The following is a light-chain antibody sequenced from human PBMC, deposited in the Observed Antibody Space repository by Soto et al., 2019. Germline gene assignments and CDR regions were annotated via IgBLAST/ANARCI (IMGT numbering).Light chain of an antibody. J-gene: IGLJ1*01. V-gene: IGLV1-51*01. CDR3: GSWDSSLSAYV. Sequence: QSVLTQPPSVSAAPGQKVTISRSGSSSNIGGNSVSWYQQLPGTAPQLLIYDDNKRPSGIPDRFSGSKSGTSATLGITGFQTGDEADYYCGSWDSSLSAYVFGTGTKVTVL. CDR1: SSNIGGNS. CDR2: DDN.